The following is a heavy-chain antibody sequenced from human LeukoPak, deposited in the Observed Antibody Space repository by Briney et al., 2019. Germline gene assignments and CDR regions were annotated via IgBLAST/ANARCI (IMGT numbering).Heavy chain of an antibody. CDR3: ARQAGGYLDY. V-gene: IGHV4-39*01. CDR1: GCSLSTSNYY. D-gene: IGHD3-22*01. Sequence: PSETLSLTCTVSGCSLSTSNYYWGWIRQPPGKGLEWIGNIFYSGSTYYNPSLKSRVTISVDTSKNQFSLKLSSVTAADTAVYYCARQAGGYLDYWGQGTLVTVSS. J-gene: IGHJ4*02. CDR2: IFYSGST.